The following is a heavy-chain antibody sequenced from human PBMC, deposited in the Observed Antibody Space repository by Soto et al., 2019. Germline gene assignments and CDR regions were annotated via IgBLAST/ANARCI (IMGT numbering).Heavy chain of an antibody. Sequence: GGSLRLSCAASGFTFSSYDIHWVRQATGKGLEWVSAIGTAGDTYYPGSVKGRFTISRENAKNSLYLQMNSLRAGDTAVYYCARGYCSSTSCSEYYYYGMDVWGQGTTVTVSS. V-gene: IGHV3-13*01. CDR1: GFTFSSYD. CDR3: ARGYCSSTSCSEYYYYGMDV. D-gene: IGHD2-2*01. CDR2: IGTAGDT. J-gene: IGHJ6*02.